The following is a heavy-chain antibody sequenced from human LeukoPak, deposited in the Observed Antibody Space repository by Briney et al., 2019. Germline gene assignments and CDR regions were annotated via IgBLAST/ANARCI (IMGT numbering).Heavy chain of an antibody. J-gene: IGHJ5*02. D-gene: IGHD5/OR15-5a*01. CDR2: INHSGST. Sequence: PSETLSLTCAVYGGSFSGYYWSWIRQPPGKGLEWIGEINHSGSTNYNPSLKSRVTISVDTSKNQFSLKLSSVTAADTAVYYCARDLPFDPWGQGTLVTVSS. CDR1: GGSFSGYY. V-gene: IGHV4-34*01. CDR3: ARDLPFDP.